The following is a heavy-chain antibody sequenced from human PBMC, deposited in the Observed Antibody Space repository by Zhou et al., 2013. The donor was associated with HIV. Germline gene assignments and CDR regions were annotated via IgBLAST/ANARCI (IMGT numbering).Heavy chain of an antibody. J-gene: IGHJ4*02. Sequence: QVQLVQSGGEVKKPGASVKVSCKASGGTFSTYAISWVRQAPGQGLECMGGIIPIFGTTSYAQKFQGRISITADESTRTTYMELSSLTSNDTAVYYCASGCLGGDCSFDHWGQGTLVTVSA. CDR2: IIPIFGTT. D-gene: IGHD2-21*02. CDR1: GGTFSTYA. V-gene: IGHV1-69*13. CDR3: ASGCLGGDCSFDH.